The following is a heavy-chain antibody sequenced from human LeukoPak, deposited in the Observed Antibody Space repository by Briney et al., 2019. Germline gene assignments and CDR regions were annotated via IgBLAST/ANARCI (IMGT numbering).Heavy chain of an antibody. D-gene: IGHD6-19*01. J-gene: IGHJ4*02. CDR2: ISGSGGST. V-gene: IGHV3-23*01. Sequence: PGGSLRLSCAASGFTFSSYAMSWVRQAPGKGLEWVSAISGSGGSTYYADSVKGRFTISRDNSKNTLYLQMNSLRAEDTAVYYCAKDSESSAALAGSFDYWGQGTLVTVSS. CDR1: GFTFSSYA. CDR3: AKDSESSAALAGSFDY.